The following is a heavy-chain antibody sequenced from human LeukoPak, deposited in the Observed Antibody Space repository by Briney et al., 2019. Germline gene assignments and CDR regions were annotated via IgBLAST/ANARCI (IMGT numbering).Heavy chain of an antibody. CDR2: INHSGST. J-gene: IGHJ4*02. CDR1: GGSFSGYY. V-gene: IGHV4-34*01. D-gene: IGHD5-18*01. Sequence: PSETLSLTCAVYGGSFSGYYWSWIRQPPGKGLEWIGEINHSGSTNYNPSLKSRVTISVDTSKNQFSLKLSSVTAADPAVYYCARTGGYSYGYGDYWGQGTLVTVSS. CDR3: ARTGGYSYGYGDY.